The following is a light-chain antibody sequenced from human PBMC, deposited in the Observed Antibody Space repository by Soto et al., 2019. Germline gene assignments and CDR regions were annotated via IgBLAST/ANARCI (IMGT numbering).Light chain of an antibody. V-gene: IGKV3-11*01. J-gene: IGKJ5*01. Sequence: EIVVTQSPGTLCLSPGERATLSCRASQSVSSYLAWYQQKPGQAPRLLIYDASNSATGIPARFSGSGSGTDFTLTIRSLEAEDFAVYYCQQRSNWPPITFGKGKRRENK. CDR2: DAS. CDR1: QSVSSY. CDR3: QQRSNWPPIT.